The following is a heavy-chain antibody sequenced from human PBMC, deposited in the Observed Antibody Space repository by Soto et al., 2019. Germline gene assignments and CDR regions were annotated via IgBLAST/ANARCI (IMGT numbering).Heavy chain of an antibody. D-gene: IGHD6-13*01. CDR2: VYHSGST. CDR1: GGSFSSSGYS. CDR3: ASSHAGAHITAAVH. J-gene: IGHJ4*02. V-gene: IGHV4-30-2*01. Sequence: SETLSLTCAVSGGSFSSSGYSWSWIRQPPGKGLEWVGYVYHSGSTYYNPSLKSRVTISVDRSKNQFSLKLSSVTAADTAVYYCASSHAGAHITAAVHWGQGTLVTVSS.